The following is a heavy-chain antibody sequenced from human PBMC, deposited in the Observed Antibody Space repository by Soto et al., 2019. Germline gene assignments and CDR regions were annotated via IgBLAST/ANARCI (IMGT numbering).Heavy chain of an antibody. CDR1: GGSISSSSYY. J-gene: IGHJ3*02. CDR3: ARREYDYIWGYVTAFDI. CDR2: IYYSGST. V-gene: IGHV4-39*01. D-gene: IGHD3-16*01. Sequence: SETLSLTCTVSGGSISSSSYYWGWIRQPPGKGLEWIGSIYYSGSTYYNPSLKSRVTISVDTSKNQFSLKLSAVTAADTAVYYCARREYDYIWGYVTAFDIWGQGTMVTVSS.